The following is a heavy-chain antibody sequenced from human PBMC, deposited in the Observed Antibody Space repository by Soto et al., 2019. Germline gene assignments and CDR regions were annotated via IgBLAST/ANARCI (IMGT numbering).Heavy chain of an antibody. Sequence: EVQLVESGGGLVQPGGSLRLSCAASGFTFSSYSMNWVRQAPGKGLEWVSYISSSSSTIYYADSVKGRFTISRDNAKNSLYLQMNSLRDEDTAVYYCARSPRDSSGYYCLDYWGQGTLVTVSS. CDR2: ISSSSSTI. CDR3: ARSPRDSSGYYCLDY. D-gene: IGHD3-22*01. CDR1: GFTFSSYS. V-gene: IGHV3-48*02. J-gene: IGHJ4*02.